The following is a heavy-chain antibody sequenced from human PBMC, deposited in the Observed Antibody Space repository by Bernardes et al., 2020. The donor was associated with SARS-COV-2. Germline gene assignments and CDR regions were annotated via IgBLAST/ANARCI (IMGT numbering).Heavy chain of an antibody. D-gene: IGHD3-3*01. CDR1: GYTFTGFY. J-gene: IGHJ6*02. CDR2: INPNSGGT. V-gene: IGHV1-2*02. CDR3: ARDSDRHYDFWSGYYRSYGMDV. Sequence: ASVKVSCKASGYTFTGFYMHWVRQAPGQGLEWMGWINPNSGGTDYAQNFQGRVTMTRDTSISTAYMELSRLRSDDTAVYYCARDSDRHYDFWSGYYRSYGMDVWGQGTTVTVSS.